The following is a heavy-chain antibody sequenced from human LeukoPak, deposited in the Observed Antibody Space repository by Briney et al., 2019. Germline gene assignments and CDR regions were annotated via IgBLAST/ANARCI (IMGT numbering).Heavy chain of an antibody. Sequence: GGSLRLSCAASGLTVSSCMSWVRQAPGKGLEWVSVIYSGGSIYYADSVKGRFTISRDKSKNTLYLQMNSLRAEDTAVYYCARPPYGGVDYWGQGTLVTVSS. D-gene: IGHD4-23*01. CDR1: GLTVSSC. J-gene: IGHJ4*02. CDR2: IYSGGSI. CDR3: ARPPYGGVDY. V-gene: IGHV3-66*04.